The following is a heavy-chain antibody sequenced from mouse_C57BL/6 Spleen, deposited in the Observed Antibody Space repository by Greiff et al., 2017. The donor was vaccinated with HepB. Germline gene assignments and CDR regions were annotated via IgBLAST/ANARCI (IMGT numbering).Heavy chain of an antibody. CDR2: INPSTGGT. V-gene: IGHV1-42*01. D-gene: IGHD2-5*01. CDR3: AREGIMSNNFAY. Sequence: EVHLVESGPELVKPGASVKISCKASGYSFTGYYMNWVKQSPEKSLEWIGEINPSTGGTTYNQKFKAKATLTVDKSSSTAYMQLKSLTSEDSAVYYCAREGIMSNNFAYWGQGTLVTDSA. CDR1: GYSFTGYY. J-gene: IGHJ3*01.